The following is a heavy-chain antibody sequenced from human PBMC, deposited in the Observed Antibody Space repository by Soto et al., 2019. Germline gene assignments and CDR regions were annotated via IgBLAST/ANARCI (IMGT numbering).Heavy chain of an antibody. D-gene: IGHD3-3*01. CDR1: GFTFSSYG. CDR2: IWYDGSNK. Sequence: QVQLVESGGGVVQPGRSLRLSCAASGFTFSSYGMHWVRQAPGKGLEWVAVIWYDGSNKYYADSVKGRFTISRDNSKNTLYLPMNSLRAEDTAVYYCARASGLRRFLEWLPDYWGQGTLVTVSS. V-gene: IGHV3-33*01. CDR3: ARASGLRRFLEWLPDY. J-gene: IGHJ4*02.